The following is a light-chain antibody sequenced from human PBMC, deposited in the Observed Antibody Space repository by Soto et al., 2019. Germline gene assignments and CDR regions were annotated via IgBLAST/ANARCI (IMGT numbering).Light chain of an antibody. J-gene: IGLJ3*02. CDR2: EGS. Sequence: QSVLTQPASVSGSPGQSITISCTGTSSDVGSYNLVSWYQQHPGKAPKLMIFEGSKRPSGVSNRFSGSKSGNTASLTISGLKAEDEADYYCCSYAGSSTSWVFGGGTKLTVL. V-gene: IGLV2-23*01. CDR1: SSDVGSYNL. CDR3: CSYAGSSTSWV.